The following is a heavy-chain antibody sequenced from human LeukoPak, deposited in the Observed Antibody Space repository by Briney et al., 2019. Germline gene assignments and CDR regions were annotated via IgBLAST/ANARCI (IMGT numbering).Heavy chain of an antibody. CDR2: ISSSSSTI. CDR1: GFTFSSYS. D-gene: IGHD6-13*01. Sequence: GGSLRLSCAASGFTFSSYSMNWVRQAPGKGLEWVSYISSSSSTIYYAGSVKGRFTISRDNAKNSLYLQMNSLRAEDTAVYYCASRSSWYGDAFDIWGQGTMVTVSS. V-gene: IGHV3-48*01. CDR3: ASRSSWYGDAFDI. J-gene: IGHJ3*02.